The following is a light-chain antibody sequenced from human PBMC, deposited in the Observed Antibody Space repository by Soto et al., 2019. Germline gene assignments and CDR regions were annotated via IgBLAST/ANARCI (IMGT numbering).Light chain of an antibody. CDR1: QCLXSN. J-gene: IGKJ5*01. V-gene: IGKV3-11*01. Sequence: EIGLTQSAATLSLSPGESATLSCRASQCLXSNFVWYQKKPGQAPRLLIYXASNRATGIPAMFSGSGYGTDFTITISSLEPEDVAVYYCQQRSNWSTFGQGTRLEIK. CDR3: QQRSNWST. CDR2: XAS.